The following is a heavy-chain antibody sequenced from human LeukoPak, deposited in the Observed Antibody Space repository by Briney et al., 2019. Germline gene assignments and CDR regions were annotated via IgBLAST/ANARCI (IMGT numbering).Heavy chain of an antibody. Sequence: PGTSLRLSCAASGFTFSNYGMHWVRQAPGKGPSWMAVIWYDASEKHYADSVKGRFTISRDNSKNTLYLQMNSLRADDTAVYYCARGLGYGGDSSPPDYWGQGTLVTVSS. V-gene: IGHV3-33*01. CDR3: ARGLGYGGDSSPPDY. CDR1: GFTFSNYG. CDR2: IWYDASEK. J-gene: IGHJ4*02. D-gene: IGHD4-23*01.